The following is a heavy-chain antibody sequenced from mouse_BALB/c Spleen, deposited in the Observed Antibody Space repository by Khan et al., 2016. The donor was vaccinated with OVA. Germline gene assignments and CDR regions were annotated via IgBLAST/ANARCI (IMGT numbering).Heavy chain of an antibody. V-gene: IGHV1-77*01. CDR1: GYTFSDYY. J-gene: IGHJ3*01. Sequence: QVQLKQSGAELARPGASVKLSCKASGYTFSDYYINWVKQRMGQGLEWIGEIYPGRGNTYYNEKFKGKATLTADKSSSTAYMQFSSLTSEDSAVYFCARWGMGSCRYWGQGTLVTVS. CDR3: ARWGMGSCRY. CDR2: IYPGRGNT.